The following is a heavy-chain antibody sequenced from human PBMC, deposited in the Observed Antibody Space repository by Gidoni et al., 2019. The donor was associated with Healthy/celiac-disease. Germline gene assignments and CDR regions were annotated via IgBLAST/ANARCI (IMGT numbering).Heavy chain of an antibody. CDR3: ARGSYYYDSSGYGY. CDR1: GGSISSYY. V-gene: IGHV4-59*01. J-gene: IGHJ4*02. CDR2: IYYSGST. D-gene: IGHD3-22*01. Sequence: QVQLQESGPGLVKPSETLSLTCTLPGGSISSYYWSWIRQHPGKGLEWIGYIYYSGSTNYNPSLKSRVTISVDTSKNQFSLKLSSVTAADTAVYYCARGSYYYDSSGYGYWGQGTLVTVSS.